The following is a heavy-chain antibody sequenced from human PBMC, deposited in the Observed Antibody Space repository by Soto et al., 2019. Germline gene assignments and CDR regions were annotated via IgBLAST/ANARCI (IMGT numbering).Heavy chain of an antibody. J-gene: IGHJ3*02. V-gene: IGHV1-18*01. CDR3: ARNRYCSGGTCQREGAIDI. CDR1: GYSFTNYG. CDR2: SSAHNGNT. Sequence: QVQLVQSGAEVKKPGAAVKVSCKASGYSFTNYGISWVRQAPGQGLEWMGWSSAHNGNTNYAQKFQGRATKSTDTSRSTGYMELRSLRSDDTAVYYCARNRYCSGGTCQREGAIDIWGQGTMVTVSS. D-gene: IGHD2-15*01.